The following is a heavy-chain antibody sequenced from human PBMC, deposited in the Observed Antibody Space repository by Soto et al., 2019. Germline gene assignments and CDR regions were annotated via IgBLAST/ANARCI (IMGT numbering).Heavy chain of an antibody. Sequence: GASVKVSCKASGGTFSSYAISWVRQAPGQGLEWMGGIIPIFGTANYAQKFQGRVTITADESTSTAYMELSSLRSEDTAVYYCARGVNLVDTAMVGSFDYWGQGTLVTVSS. CDR1: GGTFSSYA. V-gene: IGHV1-69*13. J-gene: IGHJ4*02. D-gene: IGHD5-18*01. CDR2: IIPIFGTA. CDR3: ARGVNLVDTAMVGSFDY.